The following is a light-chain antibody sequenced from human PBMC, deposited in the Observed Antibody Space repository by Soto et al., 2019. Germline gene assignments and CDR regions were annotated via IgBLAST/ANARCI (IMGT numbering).Light chain of an antibody. CDR2: EGS. V-gene: IGLV2-23*01. J-gene: IGLJ2*01. CDR1: SSDVWSYNF. Sequence: QSALTQPASVSGSPGQSITISCTGTSSDVWSYNFVSWYQQHPGKAPKLIIYEGSKRPSGVSNRFSGSKSGNTASLTISGLQAEDEADYYCCSYAGSRGVVFGGGTKLTVL. CDR3: CSYAGSRGVV.